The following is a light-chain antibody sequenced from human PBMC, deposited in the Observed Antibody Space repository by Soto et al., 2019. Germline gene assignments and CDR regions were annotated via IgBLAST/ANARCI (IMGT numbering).Light chain of an antibody. CDR1: QSVSSSY. CDR2: GAS. CDR3: QHYANSPFT. Sequence: EIGLTQSPGTLSWSPGERATLSCRASQSVSSSYLAWYQQKPGQAPRLLIYGASSRATGIPDRFSGSGSGTDFTLTISRLEPEDFAVYYCQHYANSPFTFGPGTKVHIQ. V-gene: IGKV3-20*01. J-gene: IGKJ3*01.